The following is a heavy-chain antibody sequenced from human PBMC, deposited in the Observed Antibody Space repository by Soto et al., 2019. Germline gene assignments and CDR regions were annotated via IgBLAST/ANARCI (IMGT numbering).Heavy chain of an antibody. CDR1: GFTVSSKY. V-gene: IGHV3-66*01. Sequence: GGSLRLSCAASGFTVSSKYMNWVRQAPGKGLEWVSLINTNGNTHYAGSVNGRFTISRDNSKNTLYLQMDSLRVDDTAVYYCARSSGDYIQYRELVHWGRGTLVNV. D-gene: IGHD3-3*01. J-gene: IGHJ4*01. CDR2: INTNGNT. CDR3: ARSSGDYIQYRELVH.